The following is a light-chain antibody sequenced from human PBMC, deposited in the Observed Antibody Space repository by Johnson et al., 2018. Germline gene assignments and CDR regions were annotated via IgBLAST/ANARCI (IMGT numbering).Light chain of an antibody. CDR3: GTWDSSLSAGNV. CDR1: CSNIGNIY. Sequence: QSVLTQSPSVSAAPGQKVTISCSGSCSNIGNIYLSCYQQLPVTAPKLLIYENNKRPSGIPDRFSGSKSGTSATLGIIGLQTGEEADYYCGTWDSSLSAGNVFGTGTKVTVL. J-gene: IGLJ1*01. V-gene: IGLV1-51*02. CDR2: ENN.